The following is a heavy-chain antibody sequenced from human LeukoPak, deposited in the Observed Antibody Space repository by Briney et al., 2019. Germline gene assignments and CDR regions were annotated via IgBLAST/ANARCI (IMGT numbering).Heavy chain of an antibody. J-gene: IGHJ3*02. V-gene: IGHV4-39*01. D-gene: IGHD1-26*01. CDR2: INHSGST. CDR1: GGSISSGSYY. Sequence: SQTLSLTCTVSGGSISSGSYYWSWIRQPPGKGLEWIGEINHSGSTNYNPSLKSRVTISVDTSKNQFSLKLSSVTAADTAVYYCARRGQRSGSGAFDIWGQGTMVTVSS. CDR3: ARRGQRSGSGAFDI.